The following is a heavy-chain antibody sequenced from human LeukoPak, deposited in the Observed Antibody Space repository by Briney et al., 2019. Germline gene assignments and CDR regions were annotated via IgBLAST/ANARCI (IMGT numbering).Heavy chain of an antibody. Sequence: SETLSLTCTVSGGSISSYYWSWIRQPPGKGLEWIGYIYYSGSTNYNPSLKSRVTISVDTSKNQFSLKLSSVTAADTAVYYCARGRGWFDPWGQGTLVTVSS. CDR2: IYYSGST. V-gene: IGHV4-59*08. CDR1: GGSISSYY. J-gene: IGHJ5*02. CDR3: ARGRGWFDP.